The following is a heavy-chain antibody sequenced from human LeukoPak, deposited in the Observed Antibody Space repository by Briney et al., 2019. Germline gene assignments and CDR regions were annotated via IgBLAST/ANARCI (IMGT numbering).Heavy chain of an antibody. Sequence: PGGSLRLSCAASGFTFSSYSMTWVRQAPGKGLEWVSSISSSSSYIYYADSVKGRFTISRDNAKNSLYLQMNSLRAEDTAVYYCARDTFDDSSGYFTYYFDYWGQGTLVTVSS. V-gene: IGHV3-21*01. CDR2: ISSSSSYI. CDR1: GFTFSSYS. CDR3: ARDTFDDSSGYFTYYFDY. J-gene: IGHJ4*02. D-gene: IGHD3-22*01.